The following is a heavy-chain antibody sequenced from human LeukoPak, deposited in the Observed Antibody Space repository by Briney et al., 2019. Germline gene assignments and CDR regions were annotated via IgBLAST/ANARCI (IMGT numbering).Heavy chain of an antibody. D-gene: IGHD5-12*01. Sequence: SVKVSCKASGGTFSSYAISWVRQAPGQGLEWMGGIIPIFGTANYAQKFQGRVTITADESTSTAYMELSSLRSEDTAVYYCARGMGVATIYYYYYGMDVWGQRTTVTVSS. CDR2: IIPIFGTA. CDR3: ARGMGVATIYYYYYGMDV. CDR1: GGTFSSYA. V-gene: IGHV1-69*13. J-gene: IGHJ6*02.